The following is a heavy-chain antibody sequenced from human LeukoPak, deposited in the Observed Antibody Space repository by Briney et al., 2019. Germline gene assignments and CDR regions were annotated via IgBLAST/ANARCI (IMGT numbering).Heavy chain of an antibody. J-gene: IGHJ6*03. CDR1: GFTFDDYG. V-gene: IGHV3-20*04. D-gene: IGHD3-10*01. Sequence: PGGSLRLSRAASGFTFDDYGMSWVRQAPGKGLEWVSGINWNGGSTGYADSVKGRFTISRDNAKNSLYLQMNSLRAEDTALYYCAREGGSGSRYGWGYYYMDVWGKGTTVTVSS. CDR3: AREGGSGSRYGWGYYYMDV. CDR2: INWNGGST.